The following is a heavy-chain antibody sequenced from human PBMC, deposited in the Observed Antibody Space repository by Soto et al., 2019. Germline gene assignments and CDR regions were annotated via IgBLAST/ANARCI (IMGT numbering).Heavy chain of an antibody. Sequence: TLSLTCTVSGGSISIDYYYWVCIRQPPGKGLEWIGHIYYSGGTYYNPSLKSRLTISVDTSKNQFSLKLSSVSAADTAVYFCAGDRSNSPDYFDYWGQGTLVTVSS. J-gene: IGHJ4*02. CDR2: IYYSGGT. D-gene: IGHD6-6*01. CDR1: GGSISIDYYY. CDR3: AGDRSNSPDYFDY. V-gene: IGHV4-30-4*01.